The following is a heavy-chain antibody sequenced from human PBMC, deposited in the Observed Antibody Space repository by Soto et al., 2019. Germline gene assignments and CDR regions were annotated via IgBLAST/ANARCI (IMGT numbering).Heavy chain of an antibody. CDR1: GFTFGDYA. D-gene: IGHD4-4*01. CDR3: TRDRKMTTTKYYFDY. CDR2: IRSKAYGGTT. V-gene: IGHV3-49*03. J-gene: IGHJ4*02. Sequence: PGGSLRLSCTASGFTFGDYAMSWFRQAPGKGLEWVGFIRSKAYGGTTEYAASVKGRFTISKDDSKSIAYLQMNSLKTEDTAVYYCTRDRKMTTTKYYFDYWGQGILVTVSS.